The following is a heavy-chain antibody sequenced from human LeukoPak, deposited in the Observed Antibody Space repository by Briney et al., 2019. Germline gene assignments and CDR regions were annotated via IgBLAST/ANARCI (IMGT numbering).Heavy chain of an antibody. Sequence: GGSLRLSCAASGFTFSSYCMSWIRQAPGKGLEWVANIKQDGSEKYYVDSVKGRFTISTDNAKNSLYLQMNSLRAEDTAVYYCARGRDAFDIWGQGTMVTVSS. J-gene: IGHJ3*02. CDR3: ARGRDAFDI. CDR1: GFTFSSYC. CDR2: IKQDGSEK. V-gene: IGHV3-7*04.